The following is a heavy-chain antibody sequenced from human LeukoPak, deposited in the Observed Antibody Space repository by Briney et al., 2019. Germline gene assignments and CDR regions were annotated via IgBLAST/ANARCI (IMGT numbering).Heavy chain of an antibody. Sequence: GGSLRLSCAASGFTFSNYNMNWVRQAPGKGLEWVSSISGSGDNRNYADSVKGRFTISRDNSKSTLYLEMNSLRAEDTAIYYCAKNPLVSGTIYFDSWGQGTLLTVSS. CDR3: AKNPLVSGTIYFDS. D-gene: IGHD6-19*01. CDR1: GFTFSNYN. CDR2: ISGSGDNR. J-gene: IGHJ4*02. V-gene: IGHV3-23*01.